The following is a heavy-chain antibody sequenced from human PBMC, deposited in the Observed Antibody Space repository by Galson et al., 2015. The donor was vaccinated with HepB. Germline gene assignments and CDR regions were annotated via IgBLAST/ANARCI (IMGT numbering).Heavy chain of an antibody. J-gene: IGHJ4*02. D-gene: IGHD2-15*01. CDR1: GFTFSSYA. V-gene: IGHV3-30*04. CDR3: ARDRSFAGSGDHGPDY. CDR2: ISYDGSNK. Sequence: SLRLSCAASGFTFSSYAMHWVRQAPGKGLEWVAVISYDGSNKYYADSVKGRFTISRDNSKNTLYLQMNSLRAEDTAVYYCARDRSFAGSGDHGPDYWGQGTLVTVSS.